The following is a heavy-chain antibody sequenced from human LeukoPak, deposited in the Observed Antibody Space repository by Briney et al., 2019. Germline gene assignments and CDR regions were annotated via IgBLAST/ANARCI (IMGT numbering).Heavy chain of an antibody. V-gene: IGHV3-9*01. Sequence: SGGSLRLSCGASGFIFDDSVMHWVRQAPGKGLEWVSGISRKSDYMSYAESVKGRFSISRDNAKNSLYLQMNSLRAEDTAVYYCARDLAYYGGKGAFDYWGQGTLVTISS. J-gene: IGHJ4*02. CDR3: ARDLAYYGGKGAFDY. D-gene: IGHD4-23*01. CDR2: ISRKSDYM. CDR1: GFIFDDSV.